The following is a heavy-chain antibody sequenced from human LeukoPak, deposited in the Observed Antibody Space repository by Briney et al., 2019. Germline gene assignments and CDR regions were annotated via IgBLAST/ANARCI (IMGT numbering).Heavy chain of an antibody. J-gene: IGHJ4*02. CDR3: ARDRRDGYTYYFDY. D-gene: IGHD5-24*01. Sequence: TGGSLRLSCAASGFTFSNYAMGWVRQAPGKGLEWVSSISGNGGGTYYADSVKGRFTISRDRSKNTLYLQMNSLRAEDTAVYYCARDRRDGYTYYFDYWGQGTLVTVSS. CDR2: ISGNGGGT. CDR1: GFTFSNYA. V-gene: IGHV3-23*01.